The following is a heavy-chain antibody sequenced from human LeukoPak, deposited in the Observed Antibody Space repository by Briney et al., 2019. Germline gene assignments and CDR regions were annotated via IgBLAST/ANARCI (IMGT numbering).Heavy chain of an antibody. D-gene: IGHD3-10*01. V-gene: IGHV1-69*04. CDR1: GGTFSSYA. Sequence: ASVKVSCKASGGTFSSYAISWVRQAPGQGLEWMGRITPILGIANYAQKFQGRVTITADKSTSTAYMELSSLRSEDTAVYYCARARRYYGPGDQPDYWGQGTLVTVSS. CDR2: ITPILGIA. J-gene: IGHJ4*02. CDR3: ARARRYYGPGDQPDY.